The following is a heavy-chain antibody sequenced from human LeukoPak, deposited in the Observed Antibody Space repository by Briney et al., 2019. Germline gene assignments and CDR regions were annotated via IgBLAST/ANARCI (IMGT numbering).Heavy chain of an antibody. V-gene: IGHV1-8*01. CDR3: ARGAYTIFGVVIIAFDI. J-gene: IGHJ3*02. CDR1: GYTFTSYD. Sequence: GASVKVSCKASGYTFTSYDINWVRQATGQGLEWMGWMNPNSGNTGYAQKFQGRVTMTRNTSISTAYMELSSLRSEDTAVYYCARGAYTIFGVVIIAFDIWGQGTMVTVSS. CDR2: MNPNSGNT. D-gene: IGHD3-3*01.